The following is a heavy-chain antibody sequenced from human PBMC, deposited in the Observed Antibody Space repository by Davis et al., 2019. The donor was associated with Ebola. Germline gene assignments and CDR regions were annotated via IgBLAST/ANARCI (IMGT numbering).Heavy chain of an antibody. CDR2: ISAYNGNT. D-gene: IGHD5-18*01. CDR3: ARSQDTAMGGAFDY. CDR1: GYTFTSYA. V-gene: IGHV1-18*01. Sequence: ASVKVSCKASGYTFTSYAISWVRQAPGQGLEWMGWISAYNGNTNYAQILQGRVTITRDTSASTAYMELSSLRSEDTAVYYCARSQDTAMGGAFDYWGQGTLVTVSS. J-gene: IGHJ4*02.